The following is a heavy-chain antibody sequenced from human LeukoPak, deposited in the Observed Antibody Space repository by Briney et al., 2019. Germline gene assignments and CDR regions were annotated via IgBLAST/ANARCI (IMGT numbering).Heavy chain of an antibody. CDR1: GYSISSGYH. CDR3: GFFGVVSPSTFDAFDI. D-gene: IGHD3-3*01. J-gene: IGHJ3*02. Sequence: SETLSLTCAVSGYSISSGYHWAWIRQPPGKGLEWIGSMSHSGSTYYNPSLKSRVTISVDTSKNQFSVKLSSVSAADTAVYYCGFFGVVSPSTFDAFDIWGQGTMVTVSS. V-gene: IGHV4-38-2*01. CDR2: MSHSGST.